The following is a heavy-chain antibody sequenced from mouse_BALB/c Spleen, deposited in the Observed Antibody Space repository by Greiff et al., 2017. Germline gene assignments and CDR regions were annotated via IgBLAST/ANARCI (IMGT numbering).Heavy chain of an antibody. J-gene: IGHJ4*01. CDR2: INSNGGST. CDR1: GFTFSSYY. V-gene: IGHV5-6-2*01. Sequence: EVKVVESGGGLVKLGGSLKLSCAASGFTFSSYYMSWVRQTPEKRLELVAAINSNGGSTYYPDTVKGRFTISRDNAKNTLYLQMSSLKSEDTALYYCARQEGYYAMDYWGQGTSVTVSS. CDR3: ARQEGYYAMDY.